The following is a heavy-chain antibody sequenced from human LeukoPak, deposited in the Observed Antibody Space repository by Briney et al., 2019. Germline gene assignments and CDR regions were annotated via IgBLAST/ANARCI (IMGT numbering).Heavy chain of an antibody. CDR2: IIPIFGTA. Sequence: ASVKVSCKASGGTFSSYAISWMRQAPGQGLEWMGGIIPIFGTANYAQKFQGRVTITADESTSTAYMELSSLRSEDTAVYYCARDHVRDCSSTSCLFDYWGQGTLVTVSS. D-gene: IGHD2-2*01. CDR3: ARDHVRDCSSTSCLFDY. J-gene: IGHJ4*02. CDR1: GGTFSSYA. V-gene: IGHV1-69*13.